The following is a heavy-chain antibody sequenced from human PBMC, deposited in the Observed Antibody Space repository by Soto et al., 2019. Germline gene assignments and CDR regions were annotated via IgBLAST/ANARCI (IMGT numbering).Heavy chain of an antibody. D-gene: IGHD2-21*02. J-gene: IGHJ4*02. CDR2: INHSGST. CDR1: GGSFSGYY. CDR3: ARGRAWVVTRPFEY. Sequence: SETLSLTCAVYGGSFSGYYWSWIRQPPGKGLEWIGEINHSGSTNYNPSLKSRVTISVDTSKNQFSLKLSSVTAADTAVYYCARGRAWVVTRPFEYWGQGTLVTVS. V-gene: IGHV4-34*01.